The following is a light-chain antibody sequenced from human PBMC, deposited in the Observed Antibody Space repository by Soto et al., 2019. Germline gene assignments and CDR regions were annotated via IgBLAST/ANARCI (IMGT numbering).Light chain of an antibody. CDR3: QEALNEPWT. CDR2: GAS. CDR1: QSVSFF. V-gene: IGKV1-39*02. J-gene: IGKJ1*01. Sequence: DVRLTQSPSSLSVSVGDRVSISCRASQSVSFFLSWYQQRPGRAPKLLIYGASNLACGVPPRFSGSRSGTDFTLVIDNLQREDLGTYYCQEALNEPWTFGQGTKVEIK.